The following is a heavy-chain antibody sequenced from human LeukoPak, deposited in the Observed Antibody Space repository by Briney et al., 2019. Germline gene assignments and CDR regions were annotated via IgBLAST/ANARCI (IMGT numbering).Heavy chain of an antibody. CDR1: GYTFTSYG. CDR3: ARDDSGYCSGGSCHYYYYGMDV. D-gene: IGHD2-15*01. J-gene: IGHJ6*02. Sequence: EASVKVSCKASGYTFTSYGISWVRQAPGQGLEWMGWISAYNGNTNYAQKLQGRVTMTTDTSTSTAYMELRSLRSDDTAVYYCARDDSGYCSGGSCHYYYYGMDVWGQGTTVTVSS. V-gene: IGHV1-18*01. CDR2: ISAYNGNT.